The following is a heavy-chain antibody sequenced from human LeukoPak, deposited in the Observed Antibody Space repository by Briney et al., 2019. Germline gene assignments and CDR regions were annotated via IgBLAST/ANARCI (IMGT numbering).Heavy chain of an antibody. CDR3: ARDRLGATGHWRIDV. D-gene: IGHD1-26*01. CDR1: GGSFSSYY. J-gene: IGHJ2*01. Sequence: ASETLSLTCTVSGGSFSSYYWTWIRQPAGKGLEWIGRIYNSGTTNYSPSLESRVTMSLDTSKNRFSLSLSSVTAADAAVYYCARDRLGATGHWRIDVWGRGTLVTVSS. V-gene: IGHV4-4*07. CDR2: IYNSGTT.